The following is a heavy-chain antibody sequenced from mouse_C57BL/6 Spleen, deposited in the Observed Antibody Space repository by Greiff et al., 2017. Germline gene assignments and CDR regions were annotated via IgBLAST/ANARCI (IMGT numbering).Heavy chain of an antibody. CDR3: TTADGYYPYFDY. Sequence: VQLQQSGAELVKPGASVKLSCTASGFTFNDDYMHWVKQRPEQGLEWIGWIDPESGDTDYASKFQGKATLTADPSSTTAYLQRSSLTAEDTAVYYCTTADGYYPYFDYWGQGTTLTVSS. CDR2: IDPESGDT. D-gene: IGHD2-3*01. J-gene: IGHJ2*01. CDR1: GFTFNDDY. V-gene: IGHV14-4*01.